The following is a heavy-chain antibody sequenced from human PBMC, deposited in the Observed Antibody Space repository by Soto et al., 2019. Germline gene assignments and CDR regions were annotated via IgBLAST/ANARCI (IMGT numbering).Heavy chain of an antibody. CDR1: GFSFNNYG. J-gene: IGHJ6*03. V-gene: IGHV3-30*18. D-gene: IGHD2-15*01. CDR2: ILFDGSDN. Sequence: QVQLVESGGGVVQPGGSLRLSCAASGFSFNNYGMHWVRQAPGKGLEWVAGILFDGSDNCYADSVKGRFTISRDNSKNTLYLHMNSLTAEDTAVYYCVKDMGYCSGGSCYWGAYFYYYMDVWGKGTTVTVSS. CDR3: VKDMGYCSGGSCYWGAYFYYYMDV.